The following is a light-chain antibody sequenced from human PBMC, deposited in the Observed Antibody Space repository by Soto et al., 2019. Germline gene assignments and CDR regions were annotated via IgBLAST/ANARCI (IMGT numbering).Light chain of an antibody. J-gene: IGLJ7*01. CDR3: QSYDSSLSGYV. V-gene: IGLV1-40*01. CDR2: GNN. CDR1: SSNIGTGYD. Sequence: QSVLTQPPSVSGAPGQRVTISCTGSSSNIGTGYDVHWYQQLPGTAPQLLIYGNNNRPSGVPGRLSGSRSGTSASLAITGLQAEDEADYYCQSYDSSLSGYVFGTGTQLTVL.